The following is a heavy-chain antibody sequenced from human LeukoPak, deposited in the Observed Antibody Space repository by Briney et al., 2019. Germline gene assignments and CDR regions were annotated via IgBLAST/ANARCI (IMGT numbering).Heavy chain of an antibody. CDR1: GGSISSYY. Sequence: SETLSLTCSVSGGSISSYYWSWIRQPPGKGREWIGRIYTTGNTDYNPSLKSRVTMSVDTSKNQSSLILSSVTAPDPAVYYCARDARRWSGFDYWGQGTLVTVSS. J-gene: IGHJ4*02. D-gene: IGHD3-3*01. V-gene: IGHV4-4*07. CDR2: IYTTGNT. CDR3: ARDARRWSGFDY.